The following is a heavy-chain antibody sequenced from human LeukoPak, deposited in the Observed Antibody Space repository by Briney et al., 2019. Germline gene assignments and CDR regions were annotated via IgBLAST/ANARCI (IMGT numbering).Heavy chain of an antibody. CDR3: VKDIQLST. V-gene: IGHV3-23*01. J-gene: IGHJ3*01. Sequence: GGSLRLSCAASGFNFITAAMTWVRQAPGKGLEWVSLIGSAGESTYYADSVKGRFTISRDNVNHTLFLQMNSLRVEDTAMYYCVKDIQLSTWGLGTMVTVSS. CDR2: IGSAGEST. CDR1: GFNFITAA. D-gene: IGHD5-24*01.